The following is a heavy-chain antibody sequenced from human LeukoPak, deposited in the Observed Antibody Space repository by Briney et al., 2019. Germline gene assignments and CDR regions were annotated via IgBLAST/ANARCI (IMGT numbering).Heavy chain of an antibody. CDR2: ISAYNGNT. CDR3: ARGEVEIAPFDY. CDR1: GYTFTTFG. D-gene: IGHD3-16*01. J-gene: IGHJ4*02. Sequence: GASVKVSCKASGYTFTTFGINWVRQAPGQGLAWMGWISAYNGNTNYAQKLQSRVTMTTDTSTSTAYMELRSLRSDDTAVYYCARGEVEIAPFDYWGQGTLVTVSS. V-gene: IGHV1-18*01.